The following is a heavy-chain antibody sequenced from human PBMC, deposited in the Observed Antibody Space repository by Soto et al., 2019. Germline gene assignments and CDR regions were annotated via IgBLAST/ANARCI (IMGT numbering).Heavy chain of an antibody. D-gene: IGHD3-10*01. CDR1: GGSFSGYY. CDR3: ARRGPVRFDY. V-gene: IGHV4-34*01. Sequence: PSETLSLTCAVYGGSFSGYYWSWIRQPPGKGLEWIGEINHSGSTNYNPSLKSRVTISVDTSKNQFSLKLSSVTAADTAVYYCARRGPVRFDYWGQGTLVTVSS. CDR2: INHSGST. J-gene: IGHJ4*02.